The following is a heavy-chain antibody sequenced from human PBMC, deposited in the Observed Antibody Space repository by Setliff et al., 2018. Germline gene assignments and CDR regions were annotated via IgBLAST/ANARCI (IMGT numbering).Heavy chain of an antibody. D-gene: IGHD3-3*01. CDR2: INAGNGNT. Sequence: ASVKVSCKASGYTFTSYDINWVRQAPGQRLEWMGWINAGNGNTKYSQKFQGRVTITRDTSASTAYMELSSLRSEDTAVYYCARDPRQNDNFWSGYYYYYYYGMDVWGQGTTVTVSS. CDR1: GYTFTSYD. J-gene: IGHJ6*02. V-gene: IGHV1-3*01. CDR3: ARDPRQNDNFWSGYYYYYYYGMDV.